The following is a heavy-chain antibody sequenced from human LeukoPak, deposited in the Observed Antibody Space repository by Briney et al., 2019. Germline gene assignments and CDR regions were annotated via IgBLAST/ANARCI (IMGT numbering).Heavy chain of an antibody. J-gene: IGHJ3*02. CDR2: ISWNSGSI. CDR3: AKATSSRWHTGAFDI. Sequence: GGSLRLSCAASGFTFDDYAMHWVRQAPGKGLEWVSGISWNSGSIGYADSVKGRFTISRDNAKNSLYLQMNSLRAEDMALYYCAKATSSRWHTGAFDIWGQGTMVTVSS. V-gene: IGHV3-9*03. CDR1: GFTFDDYA. D-gene: IGHD6-13*01.